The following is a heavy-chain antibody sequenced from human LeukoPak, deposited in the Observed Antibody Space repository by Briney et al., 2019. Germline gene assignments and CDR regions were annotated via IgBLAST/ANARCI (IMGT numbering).Heavy chain of an antibody. D-gene: IGHD5-24*01. CDR3: ARDFGEMATIPYYFDY. J-gene: IGHJ4*02. CDR1: GFTFSSYS. Sequence: GGSLRLSCAASGFTFSSYSMNWVRQAPGKGLEWVSSISSSSSYIYYADSVKGRFTISRDNAKNSLYLQMNSLRAEDTAVYYCARDFGEMATIPYYFDYWGQGTLVTVSS. V-gene: IGHV3-21*01. CDR2: ISSSSSYI.